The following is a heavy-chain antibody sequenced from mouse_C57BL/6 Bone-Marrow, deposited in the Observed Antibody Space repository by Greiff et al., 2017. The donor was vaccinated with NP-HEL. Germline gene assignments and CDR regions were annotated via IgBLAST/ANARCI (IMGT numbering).Heavy chain of an antibody. V-gene: IGHV1-78*01. CDR1: GYTFTDHT. CDR3: ARRGGYLYAMDY. D-gene: IGHD2-2*01. CDR2: IYPRDGST. J-gene: IGHJ4*01. Sequence: VKLMESDAELVKPGASVKISCKVSGYTFTDHTIHWMKQRPEQGLEWIGYIYPRDGSTKYNEKFKGKATLTADKPSSTAYMQLNSLTSEDSAVYFCARRGGYLYAMDYWGQGTSVTVSS.